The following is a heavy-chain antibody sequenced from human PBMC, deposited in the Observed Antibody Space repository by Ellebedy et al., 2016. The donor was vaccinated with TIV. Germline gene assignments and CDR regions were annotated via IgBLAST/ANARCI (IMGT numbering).Heavy chain of an antibody. CDR2: ISAYNGNT. CDR3: ARDCRGGDCYSNGRDAFDI. J-gene: IGHJ3*02. Sequence: AASVKVSCNASGYTFTSYGISWVRQAPGQGLEWMGWISAYNGNTNYAQKLQGRVTMTTDTSTSTAYMELRSLRSDDTAVYYCARDCRGGDCYSNGRDAFDIWGQGTMVTVSS. D-gene: IGHD2-21*02. CDR1: GYTFTSYG. V-gene: IGHV1-18*01.